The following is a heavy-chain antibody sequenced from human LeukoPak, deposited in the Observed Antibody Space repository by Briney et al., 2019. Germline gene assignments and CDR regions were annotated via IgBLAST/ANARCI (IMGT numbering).Heavy chain of an antibody. Sequence: ASVKVSCKASGGTFSSYAISWVRQAPGQGLEWMGGIIPIFGTANYAQKFQGRVTITADESTSTAYMELSSLRSEDTAVYYCAISVEMPPIPSFDYWGQGTLVTVSS. J-gene: IGHJ4*02. V-gene: IGHV1-69*13. CDR2: IIPIFGTA. CDR3: AISVEMPPIPSFDY. D-gene: IGHD5-24*01. CDR1: GGTFSSYA.